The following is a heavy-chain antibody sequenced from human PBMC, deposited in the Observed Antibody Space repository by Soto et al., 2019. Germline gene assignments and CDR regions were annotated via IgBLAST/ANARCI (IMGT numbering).Heavy chain of an antibody. J-gene: IGHJ4*02. V-gene: IGHV4-39*07. CDR2: INHSGST. D-gene: IGHD4-17*01. CDR1: GGSISSGGYY. CDR3: ARGKRLRPFDY. Sequence: PSETLSLTCTVSGGSISSGGYYWSWIRQPPGKGLEWIGEINHSGSTNYNPSLKSRVTISVDTSKNQFSLKLSSVTAADTAVYYCARGKRLRPFDYWGQGTLVTVSS.